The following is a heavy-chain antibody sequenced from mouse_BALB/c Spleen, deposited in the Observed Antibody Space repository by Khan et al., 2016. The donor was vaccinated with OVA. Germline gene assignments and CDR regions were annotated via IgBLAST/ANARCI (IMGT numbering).Heavy chain of an antibody. V-gene: IGHV9-3-1*01. CDR3: ARPPYFSNSLAY. D-gene: IGHD2-10*01. CDR1: GYSFRNFG. J-gene: IGHJ4*01. CDR2: INNYTGEP. Sequence: QIQLVQSGPELKKPGETVKISCKASGYSFRNFGMNWVKEAPGKGLEWMGWINNYTGEPTYADDFKGRFAFSLETSASTAYLQISNLTNEDTATYFCARPPYFSNSLAYWGQGTSVTVSS.